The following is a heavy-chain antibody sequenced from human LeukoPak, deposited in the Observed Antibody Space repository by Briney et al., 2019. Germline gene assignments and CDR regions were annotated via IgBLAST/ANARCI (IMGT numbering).Heavy chain of an antibody. J-gene: IGHJ3*02. CDR2: MNPNSGNA. Sequence: ASVKVSCKASGYTFTSYDINWVRQATGQGLEWMGWMNPNSGNAGYAQKFQGRVTITRNTSISTAYMELSSLRSEDTAVYYCARGGYCSSTSCLRGAFDIWGQGTMVTVSS. D-gene: IGHD2-2*03. CDR3: ARGGYCSSTSCLRGAFDI. V-gene: IGHV1-8*03. CDR1: GYTFTSYD.